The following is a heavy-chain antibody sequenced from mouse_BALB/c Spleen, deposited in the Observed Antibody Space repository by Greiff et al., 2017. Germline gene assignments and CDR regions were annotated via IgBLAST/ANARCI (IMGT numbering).Heavy chain of an antibody. CDR2: ISYDGSN. V-gene: IGHV3-6*02. CDR1: GYSITSGYY. D-gene: IGHD4-1*01. Sequence: EVQLQESGPGLVKPSQSLSLTCSVTGYSITSGYYWNWIRQFPGNKLEWMGYISYDGSNNYNPSLKNRISITRDTSKNQFFLKLNSVTTEDTATYYCARVLGWYFDYWGQGTTLTVSS. CDR3: ARVLGWYFDY. J-gene: IGHJ2*01.